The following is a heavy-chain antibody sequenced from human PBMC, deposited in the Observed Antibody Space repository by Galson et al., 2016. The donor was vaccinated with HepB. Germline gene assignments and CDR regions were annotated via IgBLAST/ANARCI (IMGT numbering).Heavy chain of an antibody. CDR1: GFTFSSYG. Sequence: SLRLSCAASGFTFSSYGIHWVRQAPGQGLEWVAVIWYDGNSKYFADSVKGRFTISRDNSKNTLYLQMNSLRAEDTAVYYCAIEGWELRGAFDIWGQGTMVSVSS. CDR3: AIEGWELRGAFDI. J-gene: IGHJ3*02. D-gene: IGHD1-26*01. V-gene: IGHV3-33*01. CDR2: IWYDGNSK.